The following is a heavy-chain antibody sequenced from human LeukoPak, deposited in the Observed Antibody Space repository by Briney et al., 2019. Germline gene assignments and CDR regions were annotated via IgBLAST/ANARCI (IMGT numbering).Heavy chain of an antibody. V-gene: IGHV3-30-3*01. CDR3: ARVRNDVPYFDY. CDR2: ISYDGSNK. Sequence: GGSLRLSCAASGFTFSSYAMHWVRQAPGKGLERVAVISYDGSNKYYADSVKGRFTISRDNSKNTLYLQMNSLRAEDTAVYYCARVRNDVPYFDYWGQGTLVTVSS. J-gene: IGHJ4*02. CDR1: GFTFSSYA. D-gene: IGHD1-1*01.